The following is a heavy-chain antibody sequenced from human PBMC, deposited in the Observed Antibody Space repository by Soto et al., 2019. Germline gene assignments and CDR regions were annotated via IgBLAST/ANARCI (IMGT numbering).Heavy chain of an antibody. Sequence: EVQLLESGGGLVQPGGSLRLSCAASGFTFNNYAMGWVRQAPGKGLEWVSAITGSGSDTYYLDSVKGRFTISRDNSKNTLFLQMNSLRAEDTAIYYCAKLGSSAWSPHYYFDYWGQGTLLTVSS. CDR2: ITGSGSDT. CDR1: GFTFNNYA. D-gene: IGHD3-10*01. V-gene: IGHV3-23*01. CDR3: AKLGSSAWSPHYYFDY. J-gene: IGHJ4*02.